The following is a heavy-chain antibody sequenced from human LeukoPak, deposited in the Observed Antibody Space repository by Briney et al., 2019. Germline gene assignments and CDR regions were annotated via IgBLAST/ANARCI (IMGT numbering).Heavy chain of an antibody. J-gene: IGHJ4*02. D-gene: IGHD5-24*01. CDR1: GYTFTGYY. V-gene: IGHV1-2*02. CDR3: AXXTSDGYNNYFDY. Sequence: ASVKVSCKASGYTFTGYYMHWVRQAPGQGLEWMGWINPNSGGTNYAQKFQGRVTMTRDTSISTAYMELSRLRSDDTAVYYCAXXTSDGYNNYFDYWGQGTLVTVSS. CDR2: INPNSGGT.